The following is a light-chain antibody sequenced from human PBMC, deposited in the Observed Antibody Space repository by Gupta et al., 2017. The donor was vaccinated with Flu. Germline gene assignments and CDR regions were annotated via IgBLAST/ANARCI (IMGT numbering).Light chain of an antibody. V-gene: IGKV3-20*01. Sequence: EIVLTPSPGTLSLSPGERATLPCRASESIISNYLVWYQHKSGQAPRLLIYDASNRATGIPDRFSGTGSGTDVTLTISRLEPEDFAVFYCQQYASEPYSFGQGTKLDIK. CDR3: QQYASEPYS. CDR1: ESIISNY. CDR2: DAS. J-gene: IGKJ2*03.